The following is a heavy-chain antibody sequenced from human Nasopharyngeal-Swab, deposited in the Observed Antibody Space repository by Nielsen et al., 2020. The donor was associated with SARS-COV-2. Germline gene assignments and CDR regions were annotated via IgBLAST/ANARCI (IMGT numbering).Heavy chain of an antibody. D-gene: IGHD2-2*01. CDR1: RYTLTELS. V-gene: IGHV1-24*01. CDR2: FDPEDGET. Sequence: ASVKVSCKVSRYTLTELSMHWVRQAPGKGLEWMGGFDPEDGETIYAQKFQGRVTMTEDTSTDTAYMELSSLRSEDTAVYYCATSAPYCSSTSCSYWFDPWGQGTLVTVSS. CDR3: ATSAPYCSSTSCSYWFDP. J-gene: IGHJ5*02.